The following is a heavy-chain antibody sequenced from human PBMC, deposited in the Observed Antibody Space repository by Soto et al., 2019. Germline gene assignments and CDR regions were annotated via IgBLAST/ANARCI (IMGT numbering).Heavy chain of an antibody. Sequence: GGTLRLSCAASGFTFSTYTMNWVRQAPGKGLEWISSISSGSSYIYYAGSVKGRFTISRDNAKNSLFLQMNSLRADDTAVYYCARDILSGGAYPDSWGQGTKVTVSS. CDR2: ISSGSSYI. J-gene: IGHJ5*01. V-gene: IGHV3-21*01. D-gene: IGHD3-10*01. CDR3: ARDILSGGAYPDS. CDR1: GFTFSTYT.